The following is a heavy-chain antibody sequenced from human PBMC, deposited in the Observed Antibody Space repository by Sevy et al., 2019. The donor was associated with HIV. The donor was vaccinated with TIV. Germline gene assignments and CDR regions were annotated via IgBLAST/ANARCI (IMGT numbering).Heavy chain of an antibody. J-gene: IGHJ6*02. CDR2: HYYSGST. V-gene: IGHV4-59*01. CDR3: ARGSPDHYFGVDV. CDR1: GGSISGYY. Sequence: SETLSLTCTVSGGSISGYYRSWIRQPPGKGLEWIGYHYYSGSTNYNPSLKSRVTISVDTSKNQFSLKLISVTVADTAVYYCARGSPDHYFGVDVWGQGTTVTFSS.